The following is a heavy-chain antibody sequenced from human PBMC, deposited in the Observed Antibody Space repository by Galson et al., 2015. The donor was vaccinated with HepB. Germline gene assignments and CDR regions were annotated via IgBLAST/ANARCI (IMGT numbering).Heavy chain of an antibody. CDR1: GYTFTSYG. CDR3: ARDRSTVDTAMAGHGAFDI. V-gene: IGHV1-18*01. D-gene: IGHD5-18*01. Sequence: SVKVSCKASGYTFTSYGISWVRQAPGQGLEWMGWISAYNGNTNYAQRLQGRVTMTTDTSTSAAYMELRSLRSDDTAVYYCARDRSTVDTAMAGHGAFDIWGQGTMVTVSS. J-gene: IGHJ3*02. CDR2: ISAYNGNT.